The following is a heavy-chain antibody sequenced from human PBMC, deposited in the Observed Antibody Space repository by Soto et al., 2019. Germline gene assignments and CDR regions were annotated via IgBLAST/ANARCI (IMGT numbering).Heavy chain of an antibody. J-gene: IGHJ4*02. CDR2: IIPIFGTA. CDR1: GGTFSSYA. Sequence: SVKVSCKASGGTFSSYAISWVRQAPGQGLEWMGGIIPIFGTANYAQKFQGRVTITADESTSTAYMELSSLRSEDTAVYYCARNPGDGYNKFDYWGQGTLVTVSS. V-gene: IGHV1-69*13. D-gene: IGHD5-12*01. CDR3: ARNPGDGYNKFDY.